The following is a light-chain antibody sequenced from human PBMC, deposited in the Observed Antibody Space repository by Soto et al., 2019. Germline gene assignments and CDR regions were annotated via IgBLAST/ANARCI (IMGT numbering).Light chain of an antibody. CDR3: SPYAGSNWYV. Sequence: QSVLNQPPSASGSPGQSVTISCPGTKSDVGGYNYVSWYQQYPGKAPKLIIYEVNERPSGVPDRFSGSKSGNTASLTVSGLQTADEADYYCSPYAGSNWYVFGTGTKVTVL. V-gene: IGLV2-8*01. CDR1: KSDVGGYNY. J-gene: IGLJ1*01. CDR2: EVN.